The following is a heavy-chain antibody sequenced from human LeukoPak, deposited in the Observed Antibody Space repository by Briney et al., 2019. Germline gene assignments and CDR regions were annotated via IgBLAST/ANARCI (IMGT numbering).Heavy chain of an antibody. CDR2: ISSSSSYI. V-gene: IGHV3-21*01. D-gene: IGHD6-19*01. CDR3: AKEEGWFPDFDY. J-gene: IGHJ4*02. CDR1: GFTFSSYS. Sequence: GGSLRLSCAASGFTFSSYSMNWVRQAPGKGLEWVSSISSSSSYIYYADSVKGRFTISRDNAKNSLYLQMNSLRAEDTAVYYCAKEEGWFPDFDYWGQGTLVTVSS.